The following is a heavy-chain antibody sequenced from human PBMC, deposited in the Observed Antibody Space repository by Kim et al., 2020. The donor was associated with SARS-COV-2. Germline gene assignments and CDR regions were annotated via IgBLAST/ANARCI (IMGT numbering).Heavy chain of an antibody. CDR3: ARVKSRYYYYMDF. J-gene: IGHJ6*03. V-gene: IGHV3-30-3*01. CDR1: GFTFSSYA. Sequence: GGSLRLSCAASGFTFSSYAMHWVRQAPGKGLEWVAVISYDGSNKYYADSVKGRFTISRDNSKNTLYLQMNSLRAEDTAVYYCARVKSRYYYYMDFWGKGT. CDR2: ISYDGSNK.